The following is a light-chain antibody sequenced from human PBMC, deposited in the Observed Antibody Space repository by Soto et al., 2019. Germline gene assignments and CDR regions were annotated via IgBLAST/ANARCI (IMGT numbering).Light chain of an antibody. J-gene: IGKJ3*01. CDR1: QGINND. Sequence: DIQMTQSPSSLSASVGDRVTITCQASQGINNDLNWYQHKLEKAPKLLIYGASTLETGVPSRFSGSGAGTGFKFTISSLQPEDIGTYYCQKYGDLPFTFGPGTKVAI. V-gene: IGKV1-33*01. CDR2: GAS. CDR3: QKYGDLPFT.